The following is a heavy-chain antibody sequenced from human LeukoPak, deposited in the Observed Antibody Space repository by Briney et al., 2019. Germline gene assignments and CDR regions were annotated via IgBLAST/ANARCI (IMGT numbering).Heavy chain of an antibody. Sequence: GASVKVSCKASGYTFTGYHMHWVRQAPGQGLEWMGIINPSGGSTTYAEKFQGRVTMTRDTSTSTVYMELSSLRSEDTAVYYCARGTTVTTPFDYWGQGTLVTVSS. CDR1: GYTFTGYH. J-gene: IGHJ4*02. V-gene: IGHV1-46*01. CDR2: INPSGGST. CDR3: ARGTTVTTPFDY. D-gene: IGHD4-17*01.